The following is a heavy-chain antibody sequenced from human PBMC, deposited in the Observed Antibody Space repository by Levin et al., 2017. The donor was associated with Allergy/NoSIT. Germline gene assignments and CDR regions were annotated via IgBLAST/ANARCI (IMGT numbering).Heavy chain of an antibody. D-gene: IGHD3-10*01. V-gene: IGHV3-30*18. CDR1: GFTFSSYG. CDR2: ISYDGSNK. Sequence: GGSLRLSCAASGFTFSSYGMHWVRQAPGKGLEWVAVISYDGSNKYYADSVKGRFTISRDNSKNTLYLQMNSLRAEDTAVYYCAKDRSATITMVQGVMDGWGKGTTVTVSS. J-gene: IGHJ6*04. CDR3: AKDRSATITMVQGVMDG.